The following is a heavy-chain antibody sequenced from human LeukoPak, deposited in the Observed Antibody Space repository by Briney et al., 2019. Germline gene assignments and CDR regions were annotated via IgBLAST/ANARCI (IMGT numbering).Heavy chain of an antibody. J-gene: IGHJ4*02. CDR3: AKTVEQWGFDY. D-gene: IGHD1-14*01. CDR2: IHSGGTT. CDR1: GVTLSDGW. V-gene: IGHV3-53*01. Sequence: PGGSLRLSCAASGVTLSDGWMSWVRQAPGKGLEWVSTIHSGGTTYYADSVKGRFTISRDNSMNTLYLQMNSLRAEDTAVYYCAKTVEQWGFDYWGQGTLVTVSS.